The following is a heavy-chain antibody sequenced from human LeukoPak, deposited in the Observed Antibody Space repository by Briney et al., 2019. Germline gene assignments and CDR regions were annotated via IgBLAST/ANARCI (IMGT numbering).Heavy chain of an antibody. CDR2: IIPIFGTA. CDR1: GGTFSSYA. J-gene: IGHJ5*02. D-gene: IGHD5-12*01. CDR3: ALWGYSGYDNNWFDP. V-gene: IGHV1-69*05. Sequence: PVKVSCKASGGTFSSYAISWVRQAPGQGLEWMGGIIPIFGTANYAQKFQGRVTITTDESTSTAYMELSSLRSEDTAVYYCALWGYSGYDNNWFDPWGQGTLVTVSS.